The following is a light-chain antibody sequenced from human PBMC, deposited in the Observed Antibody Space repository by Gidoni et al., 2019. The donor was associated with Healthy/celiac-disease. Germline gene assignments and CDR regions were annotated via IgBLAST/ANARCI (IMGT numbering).Light chain of an antibody. Sequence: QAGLTQPPSVSKGLRQTATLPCTGNSNNVGNQGAAWLQQHQGPPPKLLSYRNNNRPSGISERLSASRSGNTASLTITGLQPEDEADYYCSAWDSSLSAWVFGGGTKLTVL. J-gene: IGLJ3*02. CDR1: SNNVGNQG. CDR2: RNN. CDR3: SAWDSSLSAWV. V-gene: IGLV10-54*01.